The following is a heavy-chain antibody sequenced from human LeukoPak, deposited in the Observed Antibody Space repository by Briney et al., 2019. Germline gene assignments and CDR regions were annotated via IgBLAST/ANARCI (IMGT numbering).Heavy chain of an antibody. J-gene: IGHJ4*02. CDR1: GYSISSGYY. CDR3: ARLIAAAGYYFDY. CDR2: IYHSGST. Sequence: PSETLSLTRAVSGYSISSGYYRGWIRQPPGKGLEWIGSIYHSGSTYYNPSLKSRVTISVDTSKNQFSLKLSSVTAADTAVYYCARLIAAAGYYFDYWGQGTLVTVSS. V-gene: IGHV4-38-2*01. D-gene: IGHD6-13*01.